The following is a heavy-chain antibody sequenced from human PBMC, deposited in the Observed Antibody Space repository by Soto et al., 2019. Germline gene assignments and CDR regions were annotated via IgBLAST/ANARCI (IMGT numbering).Heavy chain of an antibody. CDR3: AREGVKGGNYYYYMDV. J-gene: IGHJ6*03. Sequence: GASVKVSCKASGYTFTSYDINWVRQATGQGLEWMGWMNPNSGNTGYAQKLQGRVTMTRNTSISTAYMELSSLRSEDTAVYYCAREGVKGGNYYYYMDVWGKGTTVTVSS. CDR1: GYTFTSYD. CDR2: MNPNSGNT. V-gene: IGHV1-8*01. D-gene: IGHD3-10*01.